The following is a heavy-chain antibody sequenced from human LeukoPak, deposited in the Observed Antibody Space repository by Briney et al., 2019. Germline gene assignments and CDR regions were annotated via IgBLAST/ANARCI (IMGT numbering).Heavy chain of an antibody. CDR3: ARHEGYSFDY. V-gene: IGHV3-21*01. Sequence: GGSLRLSCAASGFTFSSYIMSWVRQAPGKGLEWVSSISRDGSYIHYADSVKGRFTISRDNAKQSLYLQMSSLRAEDTAVYYCARHEGYSFDYWGQGTLVTVSS. CDR1: GFTFSSYI. CDR2: ISRDGSYI. J-gene: IGHJ4*02. D-gene: IGHD2-15*01.